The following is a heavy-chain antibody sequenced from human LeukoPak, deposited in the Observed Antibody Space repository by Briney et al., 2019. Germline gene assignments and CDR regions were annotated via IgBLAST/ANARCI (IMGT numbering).Heavy chain of an antibody. Sequence: SETLSLTCAVYGGSFSGYYWSWIRQPPGKGLEWIGEINHSGSTNYNPSLKSRVTISVDTSKNQFSLKLSSVTAADTAVYYCARLRDYVWGSFIATWAFDIWGQGTMVTVSS. CDR1: GGSFSGYY. D-gene: IGHD3-16*01. CDR2: INHSGST. CDR3: ARLRDYVWGSFIATWAFDI. V-gene: IGHV4-34*01. J-gene: IGHJ3*02.